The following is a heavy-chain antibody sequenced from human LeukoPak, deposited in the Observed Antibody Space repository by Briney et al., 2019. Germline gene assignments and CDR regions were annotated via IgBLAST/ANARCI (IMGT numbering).Heavy chain of an antibody. J-gene: IGHJ5*02. Sequence: GGSLRLSCVASGFTFSTYSMNWVRQAPGKGLEWVSSISSSSSYIYYADSVKGRFTISRDNAKNSLYLQMNSLRAEDTAVYYCARDSAVVTYNWFDPWGQGTLVTVSS. CDR1: GFTFSTYS. D-gene: IGHD2-21*02. CDR2: ISSSSSYI. V-gene: IGHV3-21*01. CDR3: ARDSAVVTYNWFDP.